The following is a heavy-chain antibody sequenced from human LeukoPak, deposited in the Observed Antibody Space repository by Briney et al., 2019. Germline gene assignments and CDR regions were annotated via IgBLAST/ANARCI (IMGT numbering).Heavy chain of an antibody. CDR1: GGTFSSYA. CDR2: IIPILGIA. J-gene: IGHJ4*02. Sequence: ASVKVSCKASGGTFSSYAISWVRQAPGQGLEWMGRIIPILGIANYAQKFQGRVTITADKSTSTAYMELSSLRSEDTAVYYCAAAPRDLHDSSGYYWGYWGQGTLVTVSS. CDR3: AAAPRDLHDSSGYYWGY. V-gene: IGHV1-69*04. D-gene: IGHD3-22*01.